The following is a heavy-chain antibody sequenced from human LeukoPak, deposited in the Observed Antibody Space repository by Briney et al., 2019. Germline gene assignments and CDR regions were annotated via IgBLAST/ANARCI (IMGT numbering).Heavy chain of an antibody. D-gene: IGHD6-19*01. CDR2: INHSGST. Sequence: SETLSLTCAVYGGSFSGYYWSWIRQPPGKGLEWIGEINHSGSTNYNPSLKSRVTISVDTSKNQFSLKLSSVTAADTAVYYCARGSSGWYRGWFDPWGQGTLVTVS. CDR3: ARGSSGWYRGWFDP. CDR1: GGSFSGYY. J-gene: IGHJ5*02. V-gene: IGHV4-34*01.